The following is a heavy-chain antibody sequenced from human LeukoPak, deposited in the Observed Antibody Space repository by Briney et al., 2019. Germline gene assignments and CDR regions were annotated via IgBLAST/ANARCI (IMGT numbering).Heavy chain of an antibody. CDR3: ARERRSSSPGEQQLVRAFDI. Sequence: ASVKVSYKASGYTFTNYAMNWVRQAPGQGLEWMGWINTNTGSPTYAQGFTGRFVFSFDTSVSTAYLQISSLKAEDTAMYYCARERRSSSPGEQQLVRAFDIWGQGTMVTVSS. CDR2: INTNTGSP. J-gene: IGHJ3*02. CDR1: GYTFTNYA. V-gene: IGHV7-4-1*02. D-gene: IGHD6-13*01.